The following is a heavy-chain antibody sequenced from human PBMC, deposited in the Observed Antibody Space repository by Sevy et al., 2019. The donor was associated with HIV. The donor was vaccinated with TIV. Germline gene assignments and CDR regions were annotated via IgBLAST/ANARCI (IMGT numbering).Heavy chain of an antibody. J-gene: IGHJ6*02. D-gene: IGHD3-10*01. CDR1: EFTFNDDF. CDR2: ISSRSTYI. V-gene: IGHV3-21*01. Sequence: GGSLRLSCVGSEFTFNDDFMTWVRQAPGKGLEWVSSISSRSTYICYADSVKGRFTISRDNAKNPMFLQMNSLRPEDTAVYYCARDRDDYASGRRHPYYYYHGMDVWGQGTTVTVSS. CDR3: ARDRDDYASGRRHPYYYYHGMDV.